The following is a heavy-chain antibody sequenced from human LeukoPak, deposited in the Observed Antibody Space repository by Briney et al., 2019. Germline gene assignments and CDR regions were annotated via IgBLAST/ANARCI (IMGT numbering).Heavy chain of an antibody. Sequence: GGSLRLSCAASGFTFSSYAVHWVRQAPGKGLEWVAVISYDGSNKYYADSVKGRFTISRDNSKNTLYLQMNSLRAEDTAVYYCARDRVVVAAQGLDYWGQGTLVTVSS. CDR1: GFTFSSYA. CDR2: ISYDGSNK. D-gene: IGHD2-15*01. V-gene: IGHV3-30*04. CDR3: ARDRVVVAAQGLDY. J-gene: IGHJ4*02.